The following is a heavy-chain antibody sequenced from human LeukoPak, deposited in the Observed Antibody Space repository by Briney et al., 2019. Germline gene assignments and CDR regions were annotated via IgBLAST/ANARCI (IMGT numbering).Heavy chain of an antibody. J-gene: IGHJ4*02. CDR3: AREIDTAYYDFWSGYYRGYFDY. Sequence: PGGTLRLSCAASGFTFSSDWMHWVRQAPGKGLVWVSRINSDGSSTTYADPSKGRCTNSRDNAKSALYLQMNSLRAEDTAVYYCAREIDTAYYDFWSGYYRGYFDYWGQGTLVTVSS. D-gene: IGHD3-3*01. CDR2: INSDGSST. V-gene: IGHV3-74*01. CDR1: GFTFSSDW.